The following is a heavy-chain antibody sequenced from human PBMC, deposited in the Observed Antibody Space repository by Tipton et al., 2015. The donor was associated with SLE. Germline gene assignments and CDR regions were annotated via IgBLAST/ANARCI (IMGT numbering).Heavy chain of an antibody. J-gene: IGHJ3*01. D-gene: IGHD2-15*01. CDR1: GFTFDDYA. V-gene: IGHV3-74*01. CDR2: ANSDGGDT. CDR3: ARGGWRHAFDV. Sequence: GSLRLSCVVSGFTFDDYAMHWVRQGPGKGLVWVSRANSDGGDTIYADSVKGRFTISRDNAKNTLYLQMNSLRAEDTAVYYCARGGWRHAFDVWGQETMGTVSS.